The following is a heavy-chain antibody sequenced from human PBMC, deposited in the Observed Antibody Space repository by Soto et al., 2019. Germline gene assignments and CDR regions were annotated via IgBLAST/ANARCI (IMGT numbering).Heavy chain of an antibody. Sequence: GGSLRRSSADPGVTFSSYDMHLVRQAPGEGLEWAAAITSDGGNKVYGDSAKGRFTISRDNSRNTVDLQMSSLRVEDTGIYYCATVGLGVSSGWSGFDYWGQGTLVTV. CDR3: ATVGLGVSSGWSGFDY. CDR2: ITSDGGNK. J-gene: IGHJ4*02. CDR1: GVTFSSYD. V-gene: IGHV3-30*15. D-gene: IGHD6-19*01.